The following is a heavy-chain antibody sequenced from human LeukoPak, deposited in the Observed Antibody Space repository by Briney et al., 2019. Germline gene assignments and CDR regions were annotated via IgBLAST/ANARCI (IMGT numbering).Heavy chain of an antibody. CDR3: AREIFGSGSYLDF. D-gene: IGHD3-10*01. V-gene: IGHV3-33*01. CDR2: IWHDGSHK. J-gene: IGHJ4*02. Sequence: GESLRLSCAASGFALNTYAMHWVRQAPGQGVEWVALIWHDGSHKFYSNSVRGQFTISRDNSNNTVSLQMNNLRPEDSAVYYCAREIFGSGSYLDFWGQGTLVTVSS. CDR1: GFALNTYA.